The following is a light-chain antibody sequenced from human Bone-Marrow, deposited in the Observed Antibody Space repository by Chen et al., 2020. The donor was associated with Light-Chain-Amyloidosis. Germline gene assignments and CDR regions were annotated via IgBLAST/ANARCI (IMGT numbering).Light chain of an antibody. CDR1: SGDLGGYDF. Sequence: QSALTQPPSASGTLGQSVTISGAGTSGDLGGYDFVSWYQQHPGKAPKLMIHEDTKRPSGVPSRFSGSKSGNTASLTVSGLQAEDEADYYCCSFAGNDDWVFGGGTKLTVL. V-gene: IGLV2-8*01. CDR2: EDT. J-gene: IGLJ3*02. CDR3: CSFAGNDDWV.